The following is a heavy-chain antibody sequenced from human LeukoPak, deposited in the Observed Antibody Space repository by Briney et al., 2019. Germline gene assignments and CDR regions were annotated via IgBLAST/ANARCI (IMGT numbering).Heavy chain of an antibody. V-gene: IGHV1-2*02. CDR2: INPNSGGT. J-gene: IGHJ4*02. CDR1: GHTFTDYY. CDR3: ARVGTVVATIFDY. D-gene: IGHD5-12*01. Sequence: ASVKVSCKASGHTFTDYYIHWVRQAPGQGLEWMGWINPNSGGTNYAQNFQGRVTMTRDTSISTAYMELRRLRSDDTAVYYCARVGTVVATIFDYWGQGTLVTVSS.